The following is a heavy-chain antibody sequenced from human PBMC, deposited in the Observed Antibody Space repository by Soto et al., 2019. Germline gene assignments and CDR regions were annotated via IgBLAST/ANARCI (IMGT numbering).Heavy chain of an antibody. CDR1: GFTFSSYA. J-gene: IGHJ4*02. D-gene: IGHD5-18*01. CDR2: ISGTKSFT. CDR3: ARRYGSCFDY. V-gene: IGHV3-11*03. Sequence: PGGSLRLSCAASGFTFSSYAMSWIRQAPGKGLEIVSYISGTKSFTDYADSVKGRFTISRDNAKNSLFLQMNTLRAEDTAVYYCARRYGSCFDYWGQGTLVTVSS.